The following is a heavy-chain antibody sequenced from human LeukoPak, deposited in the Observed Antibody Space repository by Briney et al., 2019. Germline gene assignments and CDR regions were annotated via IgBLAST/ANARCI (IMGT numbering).Heavy chain of an antibody. CDR3: ARGYGSGSFHTY. V-gene: IGHV1-2*02. D-gene: IGHD3-10*01. CDR1: GYTFTSYG. Sequence: ASVKVSCKASGYTFTSYGISWVRQAPGQGLEWMGWINANSGGTNYAQKFQGRVTMTRDTSISTAYMELSRLRSDDTAVYYCARGYGSGSFHTYWGQGTLVTVSS. J-gene: IGHJ4*02. CDR2: INANSGGT.